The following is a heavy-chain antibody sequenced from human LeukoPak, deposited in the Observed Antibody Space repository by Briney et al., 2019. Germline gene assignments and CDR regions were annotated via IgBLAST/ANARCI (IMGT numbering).Heavy chain of an antibody. Sequence: ETLSLTCTVSGGSISSYYWSWIRQPAGKGLEWIGRIYTSGSTNYNPSLKSRVTMSVDTSKNQFSLKLSSVTAADTAVYYCARVRSYGGYYGSGTFDYWGQGTLVTVSS. D-gene: IGHD3-10*01. CDR2: IYTSGST. CDR1: GGSISSYY. V-gene: IGHV4-4*07. J-gene: IGHJ4*02. CDR3: ARVRSYGGYYGSGTFDY.